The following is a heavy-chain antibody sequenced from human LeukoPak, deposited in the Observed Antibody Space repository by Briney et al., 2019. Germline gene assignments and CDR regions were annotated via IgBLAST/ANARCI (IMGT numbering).Heavy chain of an antibody. CDR3: TRAGYCSSTSCYGDDDY. D-gene: IGHD2-2*01. CDR2: IRSKAYGGTT. CDR1: GFTFGDYA. V-gene: IGHV3-49*04. Sequence: GGSLRLSCTASGFTFGDYAMSWVRQAPGKELEWVGFIRSKAYGGTTEYAASVKGRLTISRDDSKSIAYLQMNSLKTEDTAVYYCTRAGYCSSTSCYGDDDYWGQGTLVTVSS. J-gene: IGHJ4*02.